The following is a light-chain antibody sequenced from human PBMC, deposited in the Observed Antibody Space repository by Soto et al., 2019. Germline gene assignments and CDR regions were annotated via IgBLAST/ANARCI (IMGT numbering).Light chain of an antibody. Sequence: QSVLTQPASVSGSPGQSITISCTGTGSDVGGYSYVSWYQQHPGKAPKLMIYEVTLRPSGVSNRFSGSESGNTASLTISGLQAEDEADYYCHSYVRSTLAFGGGTKLTVL. CDR2: EVT. J-gene: IGLJ3*02. CDR3: HSYVRSTLA. CDR1: GSDVGGYSY. V-gene: IGLV2-14*01.